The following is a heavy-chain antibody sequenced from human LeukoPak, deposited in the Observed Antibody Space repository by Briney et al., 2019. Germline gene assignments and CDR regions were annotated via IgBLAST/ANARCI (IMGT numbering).Heavy chain of an antibody. CDR3: ARDGGSGSYYYYGMDV. CDR1: GYTFTGYF. Sequence: ASVKVSCKASGYTFTGYFMHWVRQAPGQGLEWMGWINPNSGGTNYAQKFQGWVTMTRDTSISTAYMELSRLRSDDTAVYYCARDGGSGSYYYYGMDVWGQGTTVTVSS. D-gene: IGHD3-10*01. CDR2: INPNSGGT. J-gene: IGHJ6*02. V-gene: IGHV1-2*04.